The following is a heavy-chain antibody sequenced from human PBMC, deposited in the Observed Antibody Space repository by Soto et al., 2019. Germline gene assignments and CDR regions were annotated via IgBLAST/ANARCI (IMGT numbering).Heavy chain of an antibody. V-gene: IGHV4-31*03. J-gene: IGHJ5*01. D-gene: IGHD6-13*01. CDR2: IDYRGTT. CDR1: GGAISSGGYY. CDR3: ARVSAAGTRWFDS. Sequence: PSETLSLTCTVSGGAISSGGYYWSWIRQHTGKGLEWIGYIDYRGTTYYNPSLKSRVTISRDTSKNQFSLEVNSVTAADTAVYYCARVSAAGTRWFDSWGLGTLVTVSS.